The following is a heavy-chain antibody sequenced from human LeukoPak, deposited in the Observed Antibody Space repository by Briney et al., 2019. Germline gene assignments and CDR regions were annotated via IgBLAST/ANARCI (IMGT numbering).Heavy chain of an antibody. CDR1: GFTFSSHG. J-gene: IGHJ5*02. Sequence: GGSLRLSCAASGFTFSSHGMHWVRQAPGKGLEWVAVVWCDGSNKYYTDSVKGRFTISRDNSKNTLYLQMNGLRAEDTAIYYCARGLLWFGEFMRFDPWGQGTLVTVSS. CDR3: ARGLLWFGEFMRFDP. D-gene: IGHD3-10*01. V-gene: IGHV3-33*01. CDR2: VWCDGSNK.